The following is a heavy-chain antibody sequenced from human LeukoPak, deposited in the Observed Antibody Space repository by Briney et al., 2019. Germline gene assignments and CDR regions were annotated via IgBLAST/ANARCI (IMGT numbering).Heavy chain of an antibody. J-gene: IGHJ4*02. CDR3: ASLSXDYXSSTSXSYYFDY. CDR2: IYYSGST. D-gene: IGHD2-2*01. Sequence: SETLSLTCTVSGGSISSYYWSWIRQPPGKGLEWIGYIYYSGSTDYNPSLKSRVTISVDTSKNQFSLKLSSVTAADTAVYYCASLSXDYXSSTSXSYYFDYWGQGTLVTVSS. CDR1: GGSISSYY. V-gene: IGHV4-59*01.